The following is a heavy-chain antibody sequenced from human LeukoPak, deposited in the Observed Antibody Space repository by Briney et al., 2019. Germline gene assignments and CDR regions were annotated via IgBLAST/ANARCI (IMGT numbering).Heavy chain of an antibody. CDR1: GGSFSGYY. Sequence: PSETLSLTCAVYGGSFSGYYWSWIRQPPGKGLEWIGEINHSGSTNYNPSLKSRVTISVDTSKNQFSLKLSSVTAADTAVYYCARGEMASIGDYWGQGTLVTVSS. CDR2: INHSGST. CDR3: ARGEMASIGDY. D-gene: IGHD5-24*01. J-gene: IGHJ4*02. V-gene: IGHV4-34*01.